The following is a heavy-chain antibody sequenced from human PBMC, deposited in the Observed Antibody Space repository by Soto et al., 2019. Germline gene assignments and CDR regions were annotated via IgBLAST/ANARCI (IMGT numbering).Heavy chain of an antibody. CDR2: IDLSDSYT. D-gene: IGHD1-26*01. J-gene: IGHJ6*02. V-gene: IGHV5-10-1*01. CDR1: GYSFTSYW. CDR3: ARYSAAARPYGMDV. Sequence: GESLKISCKGSGYSFTSYWISWVRQMPGKGLEWMERIDLSDSYTNYSPSFQGHVTISADKSISTAYLQWSSLKASDTAMYYCARYSAAARPYGMDVWGQGTTITVSS.